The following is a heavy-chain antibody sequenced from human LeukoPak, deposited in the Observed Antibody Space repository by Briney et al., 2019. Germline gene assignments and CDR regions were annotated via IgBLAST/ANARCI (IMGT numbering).Heavy chain of an antibody. J-gene: IGHJ6*03. D-gene: IGHD1-14*01. CDR2: MYYTGST. V-gene: IGHV4-39*07. CDR1: GDSISSSVYY. Sequence: SETLSLTCTVSGDSISSSVYYWTWIRQTPGKELEWIGTMYYTGSTYYSPSLKSRVTISVDTSTNQFSLKLTSVTAADTAVCYCASPGNHYHYMDVWGKGTTVTVSS. CDR3: ASPGNHYHYMDV.